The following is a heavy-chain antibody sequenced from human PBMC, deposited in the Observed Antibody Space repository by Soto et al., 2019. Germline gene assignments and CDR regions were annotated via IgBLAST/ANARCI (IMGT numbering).Heavy chain of an antibody. CDR2: IIPIFGTA. CDR1: GGTFSSYA. CDR3: ARDLGYSGYDYLDY. D-gene: IGHD5-12*01. J-gene: IGHJ4*02. Sequence: QVQLVQSGAEVKKPGSSVKVSCKASGGTFSSYAISWLRQAPGQGLEWMGGIIPIFGTANYAQKFQGRVTITADEFTSTASAGLRSLSSNDTAVYYCARDLGYSGYDYLDYWGQGPLVTVSS. V-gene: IGHV1-69*01.